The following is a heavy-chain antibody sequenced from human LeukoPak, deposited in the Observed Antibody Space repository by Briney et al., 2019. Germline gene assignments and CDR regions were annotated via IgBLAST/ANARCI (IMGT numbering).Heavy chain of an antibody. CDR2: ISGSGGST. Sequence: PGGSLRLSCAASGFTFSSYAMSWVRQAPGKGLEWVSAISGSGGSTYYADSVKGRLTISRDNSKNTLYRQMNSLRAEDTTVYYCAKPPFDRGGDCYDVFDYWGQGTLVTVSS. CDR3: AKPPFDRGGDCYDVFDY. D-gene: IGHD2-21*02. J-gene: IGHJ4*02. CDR1: GFTFSSYA. V-gene: IGHV3-23*01.